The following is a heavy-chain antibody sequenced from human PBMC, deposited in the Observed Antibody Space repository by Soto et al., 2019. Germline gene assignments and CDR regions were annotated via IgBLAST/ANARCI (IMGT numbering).Heavy chain of an antibody. CDR3: ARVGETRLLSGWYYYFDY. CDR2: ISAYNGNT. V-gene: IGHV1-18*01. D-gene: IGHD6-19*01. Sequence: ASVKVSCKASGYTFTSYGISWVRQAPGQGLEWMGWISAYNGNTNYAQKLQGRVTMTTDTSTSTAYMELRSLRSDDTAVYYCARVGETRLLSGWYYYFDYWGQGTLVTVSS. CDR1: GYTFTSYG. J-gene: IGHJ4*02.